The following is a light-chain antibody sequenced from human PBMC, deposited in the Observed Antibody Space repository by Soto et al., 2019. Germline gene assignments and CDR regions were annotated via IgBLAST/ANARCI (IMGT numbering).Light chain of an antibody. V-gene: IGLV2-23*02. CDR1: SSDVGSYNL. J-gene: IGLJ1*01. Sequence: ALTQPASVSGSPGQSITISCTGTSSDVGSYNLVSWYQQHPGKAPKLMIYEVSKRPSGVSNRFSGSKSGNTASLTISGLQAEDEADYYCQSYDSSLSGRYVFGTGTKVTVL. CDR3: QSYDSSLSGRYV. CDR2: EVS.